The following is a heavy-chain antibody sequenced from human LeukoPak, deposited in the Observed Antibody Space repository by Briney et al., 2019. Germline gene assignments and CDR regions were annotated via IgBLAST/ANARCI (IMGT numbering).Heavy chain of an antibody. Sequence: TGGSLRLSCAASGFTFYNYAMSWVRQAPGKGLEWVSAITGSGTDTFHADSVKGRFTISGDNSESTLYLQMNSLRAEDAATYYCAKGSSSSRPYYFDYWGQETLVTVSS. J-gene: IGHJ4*02. D-gene: IGHD6-6*01. V-gene: IGHV3-23*01. CDR2: ITGSGTDT. CDR3: AKGSSSSRPYYFDY. CDR1: GFTFYNYA.